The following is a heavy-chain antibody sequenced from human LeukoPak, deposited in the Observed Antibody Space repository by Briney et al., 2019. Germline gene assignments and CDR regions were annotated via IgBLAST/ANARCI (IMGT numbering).Heavy chain of an antibody. V-gene: IGHV3-21*01. CDR1: GFTFSSYS. D-gene: IGHD2-21*02. CDR3: ARDPGYCGGDCYSRDAFDI. J-gene: IGHJ3*02. CDR2: ISSSSSYI. Sequence: EGSLRLSCAASGFTFSSYSMNWVRQAPGKGLEWVSSISSSSSYIYYADSVKGRFTISRDNAKNSLYLQMNSLRAEDTAVYYCARDPGYCGGDCYSRDAFDIWGQGTMVTVSS.